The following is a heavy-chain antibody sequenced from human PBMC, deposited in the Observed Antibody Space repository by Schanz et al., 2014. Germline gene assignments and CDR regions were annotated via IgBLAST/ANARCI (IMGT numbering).Heavy chain of an antibody. CDR3: ARGPLGTSP. D-gene: IGHD5-12*01. CDR1: GYTFTSYG. J-gene: IGHJ5*02. V-gene: IGHV1-69*04. Sequence: QVQLVQSGGEMKKPGASVKVSCKASGYTFTSYGINWVRQAPGQGLEWMGRIIPILGIPNYAQKFQGRVTFTADKSTSTAYMELSSLKSEDTAVYYCARGPLGTSPWGQGTLXTVSS. CDR2: IIPILGIP.